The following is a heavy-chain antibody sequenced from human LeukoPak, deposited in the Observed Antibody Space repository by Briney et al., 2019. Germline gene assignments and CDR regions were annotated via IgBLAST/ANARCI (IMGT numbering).Heavy chain of an antibody. Sequence: ASVKVSCKASGGTFSSYAISWVRQAPGQGFEWLGIIDPSGDTTNYAQKFQGRVTMSRDTSTSSVYMDLSSLRSEDTAVYYCAREAYDFWSGRDAYYGMDVWGQGTTVTVSS. V-gene: IGHV1-46*01. CDR2: IDPSGDTT. J-gene: IGHJ6*02. CDR3: AREAYDFWSGRDAYYGMDV. D-gene: IGHD3-3*01. CDR1: GGTFSSYA.